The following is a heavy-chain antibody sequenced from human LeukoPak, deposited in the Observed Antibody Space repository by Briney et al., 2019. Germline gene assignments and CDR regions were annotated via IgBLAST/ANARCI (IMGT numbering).Heavy chain of an antibody. CDR2: IFPSGGEI. CDR3: AKDSAKKYDDY. D-gene: IGHD2/OR15-2a*01. Sequence: PGGSLRLSCAASGFTFSTYRMSWFRQPPGKGLEWVSSIFPSGGEIHYADSVRGRFTISRDNSKSTLSLQMNSLRAEDTAVYYCAKDSAKKYDDYWGQGTLVTVSS. J-gene: IGHJ4*02. CDR1: GFTFSTYR. V-gene: IGHV3-23*01.